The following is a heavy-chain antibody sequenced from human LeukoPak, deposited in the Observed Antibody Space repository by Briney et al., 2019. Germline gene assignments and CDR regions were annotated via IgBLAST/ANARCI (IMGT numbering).Heavy chain of an antibody. V-gene: IGHV1-69*01. J-gene: IGHJ4*02. CDR1: GGTFSSYA. D-gene: IGHD5-12*01. CDR2: IIPIFGTA. CDR3: ARDPSIVATTPYFDY. Sequence: SVKVSCKSSGGTFSSYAISGVRQPPGQGLEWMGGIIPIFGTANYAQKFQGRVTITADESTSTAYMELSSLRSEDTAVYYCARDPSIVATTPYFDYWGQGTLVTVSS.